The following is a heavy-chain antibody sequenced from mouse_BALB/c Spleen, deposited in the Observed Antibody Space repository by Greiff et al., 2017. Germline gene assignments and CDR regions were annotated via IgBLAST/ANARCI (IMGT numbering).Heavy chain of an antibody. CDR1: GFTFTDYY. D-gene: IGHD2-4*01. Sequence: EVKLVESGGGLVQPGGSLRLSCAPPGFTFTDYYMSWVRQPPGKALEWLGFIRNKANGYTTEYSASVKGRFTISRDNSQSILYLQMNTLRAEDSATYYCARDNDYDSWFAYWGQGTLVTVSA. CDR2: IRNKANGYTT. V-gene: IGHV7-3*02. CDR3: ARDNDYDSWFAY. J-gene: IGHJ3*01.